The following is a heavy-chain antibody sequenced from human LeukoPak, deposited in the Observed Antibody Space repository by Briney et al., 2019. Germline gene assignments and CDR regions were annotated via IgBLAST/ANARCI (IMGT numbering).Heavy chain of an antibody. CDR1: GFTFSSYW. D-gene: IGHD1-26*01. J-gene: IGHJ4*02. V-gene: IGHV3-74*01. CDR2: INSDGSST. CDR3: ARGTGSYYSLGY. Sequence: GGSLRLSCAASGFTFSSYWMHWVRQAPGKGLVWVSRINSDGSSTSYADSVKGRFTISSDNAKNTLYLQMDSLRAEDTAMYYCARGTGSYYSLGYWGQGTLVTVSS.